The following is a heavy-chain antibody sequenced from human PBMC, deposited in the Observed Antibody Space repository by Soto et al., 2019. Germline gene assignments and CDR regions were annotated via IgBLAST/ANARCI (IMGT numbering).Heavy chain of an antibody. CDR2: IYRSGST. D-gene: IGHD6-13*01. CDR3: ARHGVSNED. J-gene: IGHJ4*02. V-gene: IGHV4-59*08. CDR1: AASISSYA. Sequence: PSETLSLTCTVSAASISSYAWSWIRQRPGKGLEWIGYIYRSGSTNYNPSLKSRLTMSVDPHKTQFSLRLDSVTAAYTAVSYCARHGVSNEDWAQGIMVTVSS.